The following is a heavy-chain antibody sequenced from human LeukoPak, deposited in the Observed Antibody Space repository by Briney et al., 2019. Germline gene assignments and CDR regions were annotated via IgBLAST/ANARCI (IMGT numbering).Heavy chain of an antibody. J-gene: IGHJ4*02. CDR1: GFTFSSYE. Sequence: PGGSLRLSCAASGFTFSSYEMNWVRQAPGKGLEWVSYNSSSGSTIYYADSVKGRFTISRDNAKNSLYLQMNSLRAEDTAVYYCARDRWGSSGYKPLDYWGQGTLVTVSS. CDR3: ARDRWGSSGYKPLDY. V-gene: IGHV3-48*03. CDR2: NSSSGSTI. D-gene: IGHD3-22*01.